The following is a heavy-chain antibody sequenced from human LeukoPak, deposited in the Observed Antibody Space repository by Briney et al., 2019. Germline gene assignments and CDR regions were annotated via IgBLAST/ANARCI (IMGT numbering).Heavy chain of an antibody. V-gene: IGHV3-30-3*02. D-gene: IGHD3-3*01. J-gene: IGHJ4*02. CDR3: AKSSLKRFLEWLSWGLDY. Sequence: GRSLRLSCAASGFTFSSYAMHWVRQAPGKGLEWVAVISYDGSNKYYADSVKGRFTISRDNSKNTLYLQMNSLRAEDTAVYYCAKSSLKRFLEWLSWGLDYWGQGTLVTVSS. CDR2: ISYDGSNK. CDR1: GFTFSSYA.